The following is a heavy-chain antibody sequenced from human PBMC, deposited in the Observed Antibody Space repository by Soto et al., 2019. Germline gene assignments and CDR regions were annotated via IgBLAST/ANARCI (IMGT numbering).Heavy chain of an antibody. D-gene: IGHD2-8*01. J-gene: IGHJ6*03. CDR2: ISRESGKT. V-gene: IGHV1-8*01. CDR1: GYSLTDNG. CDR3: ARVYGYYYYYMEV. Sequence: QAYLEPSGAEVKKPGASVKVSCKASGYSLTDNGITWVRQASGRGLEYVGWISRESGKTEHAQKFQGRVTMTRDTSINTVYMELSSLRSDATAVYYCARVYGYYYYYMEVWGKGTTVTVSS.